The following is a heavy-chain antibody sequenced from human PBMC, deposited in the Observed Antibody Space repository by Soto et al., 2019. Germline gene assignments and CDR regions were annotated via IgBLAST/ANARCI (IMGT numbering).Heavy chain of an antibody. J-gene: IGHJ6*02. V-gene: IGHV3-30*18. Sequence: GGSLRLSCAASGFTFSSYGMHWVRQAPGKGLEWVAVVSYDGSNKYYADSVKGRFTISRDSSKNTLYLEMNSLRPEDTAVYYCAKGEYYYGSGSPYYGMDVWGQGTTVTVSS. D-gene: IGHD3-10*01. CDR1: GFTFSSYG. CDR3: AKGEYYYGSGSPYYGMDV. CDR2: VSYDGSNK.